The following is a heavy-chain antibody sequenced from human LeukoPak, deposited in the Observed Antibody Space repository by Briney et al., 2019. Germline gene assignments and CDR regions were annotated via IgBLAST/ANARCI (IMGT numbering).Heavy chain of an antibody. CDR1: GGSISGSY. Sequence: PSDTLCLTCTVSGGSISGSYWSWIRQPARKGLEWIGRVHSSGDTNYSPSLKSRVTMAVDTSKNQFSLTLTSVTVADTAAYYCARFRCAHGCYTEDVWGKGTPVTVSS. V-gene: IGHV4-4*07. J-gene: IGHJ6*04. CDR3: ARFRCAHGCYTEDV. CDR2: VHSSGDT. D-gene: IGHD2-2*02.